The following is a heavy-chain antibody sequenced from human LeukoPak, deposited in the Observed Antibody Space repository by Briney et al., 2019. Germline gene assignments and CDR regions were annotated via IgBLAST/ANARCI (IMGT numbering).Heavy chain of an antibody. CDR1: GGSISTSNYY. V-gene: IGHV4-39*07. D-gene: IGHD3-10*01. CDR2: IYRSGST. Sequence: SETLSLTCTVSGGSISTSNYYWGWIRQPPGKGLEWIGHIYRSGSTNYNPSLKSRVTMSVDTSKNQFSLKLSSVTAADTAVYYCARDRGGYGSGTYSYMDVWGKGTTVTISS. CDR3: ARDRGGYGSGTYSYMDV. J-gene: IGHJ6*03.